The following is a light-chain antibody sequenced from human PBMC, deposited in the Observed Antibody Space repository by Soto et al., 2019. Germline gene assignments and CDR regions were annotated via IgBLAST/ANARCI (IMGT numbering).Light chain of an antibody. CDR1: RSNIGSNA. V-gene: IGLV1-44*01. CDR2: TDS. Sequence: QSVLTQPPSVSGTPGQRVTISCSGSRSNIGSNAVNWYQQFPGAAPKLLIYTDSQRPSGVPDRISGAKSATSASLAISGLQSDDEAFYYCQSYDSSLSAVVFGGGTKLTVL. J-gene: IGLJ2*01. CDR3: QSYDSSLSAVV.